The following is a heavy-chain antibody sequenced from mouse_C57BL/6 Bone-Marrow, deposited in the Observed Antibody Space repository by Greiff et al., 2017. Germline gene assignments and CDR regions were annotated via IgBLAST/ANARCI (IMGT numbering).Heavy chain of an antibody. CDR1: GFTFSDYG. Sequence: DVMLVESGGGLVKPGGSLKLSCAASGFTFSDYGMHWVRQAPEKGLEWVAYISSGSSTIYYAATVQGRFTISRDNAKNTLCLQMTSLRSEDTAMYYCAPGSMDYWGQGTSVTVSS. J-gene: IGHJ4*01. D-gene: IGHD4-1*01. V-gene: IGHV5-17*01. CDR2: ISSGSSTI. CDR3: APGSMDY.